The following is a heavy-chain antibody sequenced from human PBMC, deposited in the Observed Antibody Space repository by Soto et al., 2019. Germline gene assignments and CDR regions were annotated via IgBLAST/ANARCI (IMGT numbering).Heavy chain of an antibody. Sequence: QVQLVESGGGVVQPGRSLRLSCAASGFTFSSYAMHWVRQAPGKGLEWVAVISYDGSNKYYADSVKGRFTISRDNSKNTLYLQMSTLRAEDTAVYNCARDPLSGKAMVLWYFDLWGRGTLVTVSS. CDR3: ARDPLSGKAMVLWYFDL. D-gene: IGHD5-18*01. J-gene: IGHJ2*01. CDR1: GFTFSSYA. V-gene: IGHV3-30-3*01. CDR2: ISYDGSNK.